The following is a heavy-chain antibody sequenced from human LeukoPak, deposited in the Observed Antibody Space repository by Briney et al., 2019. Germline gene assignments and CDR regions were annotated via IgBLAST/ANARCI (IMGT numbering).Heavy chain of an antibody. V-gene: IGHV3-15*01. CDR1: GFTFSNAW. Sequence: PGGSLRLSCAASGFTFSNAWTSWVRQAPGKGLEWVGRIKSKTDGGTTDYAAPVKGRFTISRDDSKNTLYLQMNSLKTEDTAVYYCTTDTSVMITFGGVYWGQGTLVTVSS. CDR3: TTDTSVMITFGGVY. CDR2: IKSKTDGGTT. J-gene: IGHJ4*02. D-gene: IGHD3-16*01.